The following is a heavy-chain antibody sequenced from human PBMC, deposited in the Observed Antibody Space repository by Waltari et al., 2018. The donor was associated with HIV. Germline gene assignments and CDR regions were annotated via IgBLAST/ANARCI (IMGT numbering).Heavy chain of an antibody. V-gene: IGHV3-74*01. J-gene: IGHJ5*02. CDR1: GFTFSSYW. CDR3: ARDLGDGGSLRPPTRPGWFDP. D-gene: IGHD1-26*01. CDR2: INSDGSST. Sequence: EVQLVESGGGLVQPGGSLRLSCAASGFTFSSYWMHWVRQAPGKGLVWVSRINSDGSSTSYADSVKGRFTISRDNAKNTLYLQMNSLRAEDTAVYYCARDLGDGGSLRPPTRPGWFDPWGQGTLVTVSS.